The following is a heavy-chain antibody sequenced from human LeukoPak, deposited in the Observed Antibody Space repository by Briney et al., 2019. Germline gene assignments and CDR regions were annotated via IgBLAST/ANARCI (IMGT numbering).Heavy chain of an antibody. D-gene: IGHD1-26*01. Sequence: GGSLRLSCAASGFIFSNYWMHWVRQAPGKGLVWVSRISSDGSSTSYADSVKGRFTISRDNAKNTLYLQMNSLRVEDTAVYYCARITGTYYRFWGQGTLVTVSS. CDR1: GFIFSNYW. J-gene: IGHJ4*02. V-gene: IGHV3-74*01. CDR2: ISSDGSST. CDR3: ARITGTYYRF.